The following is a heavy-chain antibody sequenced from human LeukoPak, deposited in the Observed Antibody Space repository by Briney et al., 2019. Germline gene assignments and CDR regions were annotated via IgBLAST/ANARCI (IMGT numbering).Heavy chain of an antibody. CDR2: INPNSGGT. V-gene: IGHV1-2*06. CDR1: GYTFTCYY. J-gene: IGHJ4*02. CDR3: ARRFIAAAGKYYFDY. D-gene: IGHD6-13*01. Sequence: ASVKVSCKASGYTFTCYYMHWVRQAPGQGLEWMGRINPNSGGTNYAQKFQGRVTMTRDTSISTAYMELSRLRSDDTAVYYCARRFIAAAGKYYFDYWGQGTLVTVSS.